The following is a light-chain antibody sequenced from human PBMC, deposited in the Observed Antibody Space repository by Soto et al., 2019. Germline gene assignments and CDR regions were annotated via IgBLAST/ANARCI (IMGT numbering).Light chain of an antibody. CDR3: KHYGSPLIT. J-gene: IGKJ5*01. Sequence: VWTQSPGGRALSRGDGATFSGRASQSVMSRYLAWYQQKAGQVPRLVIYGASNRATGIPDRFSGSGSGTDFTLSFSILVPEDFAVYSCKHYGSPLITFGQGTRLEIK. V-gene: IGKV3-20*01. CDR1: QSVMSRY. CDR2: GAS.